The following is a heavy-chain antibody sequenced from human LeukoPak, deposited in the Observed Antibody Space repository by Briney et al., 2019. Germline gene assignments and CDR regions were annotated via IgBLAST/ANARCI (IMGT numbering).Heavy chain of an antibody. CDR3: AKDTPLCYFDY. CDR1: GFTFSSYG. V-gene: IGHV3-30*18. D-gene: IGHD3-16*01. Sequence: PGRSLRLSCAASGFTFSSYGMHWVRQAPGKGLEWVAVISYDGSNKYYADSVKGRFTISRDNSKNTLYLQMNSLRADDTAVYYCAKDTPLCYFDYWGQGTLVTVSS. J-gene: IGHJ4*02. CDR2: ISYDGSNK.